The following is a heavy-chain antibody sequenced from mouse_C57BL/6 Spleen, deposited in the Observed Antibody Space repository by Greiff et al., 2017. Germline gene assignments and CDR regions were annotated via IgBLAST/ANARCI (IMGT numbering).Heavy chain of an antibody. CDR3: ARDLGAMDY. J-gene: IGHJ4*01. V-gene: IGHV3-6*01. CDR2: ISYDGSN. Sequence: ESGPGLVKPSQSLSLTCSVTGYSITSGYYWNWIRQFPGNKLEWMGYISYDGSNNYNPYLKNLISITRDTSKNQFFLKLNSVTTEDTATYYCARDLGAMDYWGQGTSVTVSS. CDR1: GYSITSGYY.